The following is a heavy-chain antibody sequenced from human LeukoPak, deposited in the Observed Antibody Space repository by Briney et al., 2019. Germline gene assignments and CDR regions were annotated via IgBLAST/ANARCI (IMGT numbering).Heavy chain of an antibody. Sequence: SETLSLTCAVYGGSFSTYYWSWIRQPPGKGLEWIGEIDHSGSTNYNPSLESRVTISVDTSKNQFSLKLSSATAADTVVYYCARQVDVGCSSTSCYGHGAFDIWGQGTLVTVSS. CDR2: IDHSGST. V-gene: IGHV4-34*01. D-gene: IGHD2-2*01. J-gene: IGHJ3*02. CDR3: ARQVDVGCSSTSCYGHGAFDI. CDR1: GGSFSTYY.